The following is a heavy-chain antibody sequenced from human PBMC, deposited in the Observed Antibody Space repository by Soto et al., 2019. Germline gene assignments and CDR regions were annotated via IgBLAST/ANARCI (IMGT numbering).Heavy chain of an antibody. CDR3: AKDKPGTTSFDY. V-gene: IGHV3-23*01. CDR1: GFTISRYA. J-gene: IGHJ4*02. Sequence: PGGSLRLSCAASGFTISRYAMSWVRQAPGKGLEWVSAISDRGDSTHYTDSVKGRFIISRDTSKNTLFLQMNTLRAEDTAIYYCAKDKPGTTSFDYWGQGTLVPSPQ. CDR2: ISDRGDST. D-gene: IGHD1-1*01.